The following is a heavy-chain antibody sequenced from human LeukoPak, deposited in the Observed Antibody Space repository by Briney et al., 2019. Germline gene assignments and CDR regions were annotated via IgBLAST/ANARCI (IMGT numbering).Heavy chain of an antibody. J-gene: IGHJ4*02. D-gene: IGHD1-26*01. V-gene: IGHV4-39*01. CDR1: GGSITSSSYY. CDR3: VKSGGYGLIDY. CDR2: IYYSGSP. Sequence: SETLSLTCTVSGGSITSSSYYWGWIRQPPGKGLEWIGSIYYSGSPYYNPSLQSRVTISIDTSKNQFSLRLNSVTAADTAMYFCVKSGGYGLIDYWGQGTLVTVSS.